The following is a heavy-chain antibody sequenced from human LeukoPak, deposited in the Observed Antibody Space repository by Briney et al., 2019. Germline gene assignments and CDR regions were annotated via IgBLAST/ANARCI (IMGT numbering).Heavy chain of an antibody. J-gene: IGHJ6*03. CDR3: ARHELNTISLGYMDV. Sequence: SETLSLTCTVPGGSISSSSYYWGWIRQPPGKGLEWIGSIYYSGSTYYNPSLKSRVTISVDTSKNQFSLKLSSVTAADTAVYYCARHELNTISLGYMDVWGKGTTVTVSS. D-gene: IGHD3-3*01. CDR1: GGSISSSSYY. CDR2: IYYSGST. V-gene: IGHV4-39*01.